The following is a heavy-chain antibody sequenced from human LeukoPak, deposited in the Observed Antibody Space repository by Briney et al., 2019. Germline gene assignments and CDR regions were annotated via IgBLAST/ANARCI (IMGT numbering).Heavy chain of an antibody. CDR2: ISDSGSIT. J-gene: IGHJ4*02. Sequence: PGGSLRLSCAASGFPFSTYAMTWVRQAPGKGLEWVSVISDSGSITYYADSVKGRFTISRDDSKNTLFLQMNSLRAEDTAVYYCAKDARRTSGWYFFDYWGQGPLVTVSS. V-gene: IGHV3-23*01. D-gene: IGHD6-19*01. CDR3: AKDARRTSGWYFFDY. CDR1: GFPFSTYA.